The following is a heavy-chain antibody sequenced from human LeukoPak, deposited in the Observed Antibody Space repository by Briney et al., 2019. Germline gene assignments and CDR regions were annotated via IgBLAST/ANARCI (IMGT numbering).Heavy chain of an antibody. D-gene: IGHD3-16*01. V-gene: IGHV3-23*01. CDR3: AKDLHYWGCDY. CDR2: ISDSGGST. Sequence: QTGGSLRLSCAASGFTFNTNAMSWVRQAPGKGLEWVSGISDSGGSTFYADSVKGRFTISRDNSKNTLFLQMNSLRVEDTAVYYCAKDLHYWGCDYWGQGTLVTVSS. CDR1: GFTFNTNA. J-gene: IGHJ4*02.